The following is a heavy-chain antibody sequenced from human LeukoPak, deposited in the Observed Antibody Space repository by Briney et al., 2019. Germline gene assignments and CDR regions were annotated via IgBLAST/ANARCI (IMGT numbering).Heavy chain of an antibody. CDR2: VYYGGST. V-gene: IGHV4-59*01. CDR3: ARGRGCSGGSCYADY. CDR1: GGSISTYY. J-gene: IGHJ4*02. Sequence: SETLSLTCTVSGGSISTYYWSWIRQPPGKGLAWIGYVYYGGSTSYSPSLKSRVTISVDTSKNQFSLKLSSVTAADTAVYYCARGRGCSGGSCYADYWGQGTLVTVSS. D-gene: IGHD2-15*01.